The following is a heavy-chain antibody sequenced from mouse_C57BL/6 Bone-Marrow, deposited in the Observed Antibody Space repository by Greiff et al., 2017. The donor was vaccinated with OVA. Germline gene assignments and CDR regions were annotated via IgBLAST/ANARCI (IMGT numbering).Heavy chain of an antibody. V-gene: IGHV5-12*01. J-gene: IGHJ1*03. CDR3: AITTVVATDWYFDV. Sequence: EVKLVESGGGLVQPGGSLKLSCAASGFTFSDYYMYWVRQTPEKRLEWVAYISNGGGSTYYPDTVKGRFTISRDNAKNTLYLQMSRLKSEDTAMYYCAITTVVATDWYFDVWGTGTTVTVSS. D-gene: IGHD1-1*01. CDR1: GFTFSDYY. CDR2: ISNGGGST.